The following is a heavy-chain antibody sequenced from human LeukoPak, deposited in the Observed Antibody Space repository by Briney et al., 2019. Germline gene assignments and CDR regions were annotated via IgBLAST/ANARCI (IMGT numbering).Heavy chain of an antibody. CDR2: IIPIFGTA. D-gene: IGHD4-17*01. V-gene: IGHV1-69*13. J-gene: IGHJ4*02. CDR1: GGTFSSYA. CDR3: AREQDYGDYVPFDY. Sequence: ASVKVSCKASGGTFSSYAISWVRQAHGQGLEWMGGIIPIFGTANYAQKFQGRVTITADESTSTAYMELSSLRSEDTAVYYCAREQDYGDYVPFDYWGQGTLVTVSS.